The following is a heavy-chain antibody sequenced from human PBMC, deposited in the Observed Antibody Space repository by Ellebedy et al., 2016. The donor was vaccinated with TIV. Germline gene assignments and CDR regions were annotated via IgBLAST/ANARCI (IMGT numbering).Heavy chain of an antibody. V-gene: IGHV1-46*01. Sequence: AASVKVSCKASGYTFTSYYMHWVRQAPGQGLEWMGIINPSGGSTSYAQKFQGRVAMTRDTPISTAYMELSRLTSDDTAVYYCARGPGVAVAYDYWGQGTLVTVSS. J-gene: IGHJ4*02. CDR1: GYTFTSYY. D-gene: IGHD6-19*01. CDR2: INPSGGST. CDR3: ARGPGVAVAYDY.